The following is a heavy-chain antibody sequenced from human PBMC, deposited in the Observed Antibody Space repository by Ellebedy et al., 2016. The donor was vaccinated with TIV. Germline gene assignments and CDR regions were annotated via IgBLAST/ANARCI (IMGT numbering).Heavy chain of an antibody. CDR1: GGSVSSTRYY. CDR2: VYYSGSP. D-gene: IGHD2-21*02. Sequence: MPSETLSLTCSVSGGSVSSTRYYWASIRQPPGKGLEYIGCVYYSGSPYYNPSFKSRVTLSADTSKNQFSLNLRTVTAADTAVYYCARTDPWQPIDDWGQGILVSVSS. V-gene: IGHV4-39*01. J-gene: IGHJ4*02. CDR3: ARTDPWQPIDD.